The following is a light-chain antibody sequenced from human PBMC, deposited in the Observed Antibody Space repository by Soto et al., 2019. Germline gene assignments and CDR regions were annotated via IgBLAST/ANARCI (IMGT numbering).Light chain of an antibody. CDR3: CSYAGSSTLYV. CDR2: EVN. V-gene: IGLV2-23*02. Sequence: QSALTQPASVSGSPGQSITISCTGTSSDIGTYNLVSWYQQHPGKAPKLMIYEVNKRPSGVSDRFSGSKSGNTASLTISGLQAEDEAHYYCCSYAGSSTLYVFGTGTKVTVL. CDR1: SSDIGTYNL. J-gene: IGLJ1*01.